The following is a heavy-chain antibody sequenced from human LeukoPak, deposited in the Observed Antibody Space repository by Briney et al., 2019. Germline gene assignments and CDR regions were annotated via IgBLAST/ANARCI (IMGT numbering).Heavy chain of an antibody. J-gene: IGHJ4*02. D-gene: IGHD3-9*01. CDR2: INWDNRGI. CDR1: GFNLVDFA. V-gene: IGHV3-9*01. CDR3: ARDDHNVLTDNFDY. Sequence: GGSLRLSCEVSGFNLVDFAIHWVRQAPGRGLEWVTGINWDNRGIVYAESVRGRFTVSRDNAKNTLYLQMDSLRPEDTALYYCARDDHNVLTDNFDYWGQGTLVTVSS.